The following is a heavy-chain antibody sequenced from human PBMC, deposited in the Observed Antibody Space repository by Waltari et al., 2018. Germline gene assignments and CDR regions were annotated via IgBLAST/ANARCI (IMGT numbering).Heavy chain of an antibody. D-gene: IGHD2-15*01. CDR3: ARVVVAAPYYMDV. CDR2: IYHSGRT. V-gene: IGHV4-38-2*01. J-gene: IGHJ6*03. Sequence: QVQLQESGPGLVKPSETLSLTCAVSGYSISSGYYWGWIRQPPGKGLEWIGSIYHSGRTYSNPSLKSRVTISVDTSKNQFSLKLSSVTAADTAVYYCARVVVAAPYYMDVWGKGTTVTVSS. CDR1: GYSISSGYY.